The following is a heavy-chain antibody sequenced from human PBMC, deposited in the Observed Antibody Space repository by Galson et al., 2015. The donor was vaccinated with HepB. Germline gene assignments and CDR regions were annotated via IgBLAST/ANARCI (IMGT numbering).Heavy chain of an antibody. CDR2: IKQDGSEK. V-gene: IGHV3-7*03. D-gene: IGHD2/OR15-2a*01. CDR3: TTAASIAFDI. Sequence: SLRLSCAASGFTFSSYWMSWVRQAPGKGLEWVANIKQDGSEKYYVDSVKGRFTISSDDSKNTLYLQMNSLKTEDTAVYYCTTAASIAFDIWGQGTMVTVSS. J-gene: IGHJ3*02. CDR1: GFTFSSYW.